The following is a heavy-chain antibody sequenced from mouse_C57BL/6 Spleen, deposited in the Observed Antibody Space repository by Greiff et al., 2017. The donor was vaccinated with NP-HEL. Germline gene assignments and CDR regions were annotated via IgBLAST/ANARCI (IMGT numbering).Heavy chain of an antibody. CDR2: ISYSGST. CDR1: GYSITSGYD. D-gene: IGHD2-4*01. J-gene: IGHJ3*01. V-gene: IGHV3-1*01. Sequence: EVQLQESGPGMVKPSQSLSLTCTVTGYSITSGYDWHWIRHFPGNKLEWMGYISYSGSTNYNPSLKSRISITHDTSKNHFFLKLNSVTTEDTATYDCARGYDYSAWFAYWGQGTLVTVSA. CDR3: ARGYDYSAWFAY.